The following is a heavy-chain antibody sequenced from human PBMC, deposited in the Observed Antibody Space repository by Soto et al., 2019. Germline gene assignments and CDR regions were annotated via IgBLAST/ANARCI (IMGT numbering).Heavy chain of an antibody. J-gene: IGHJ6*02. V-gene: IGHV1-69*19. CDR2: IIPIFGTA. CDR3: ARDRESARARGPGASLYYDPMDV. CDR1: GGDFKNYG. D-gene: IGHD3-10*01. Sequence: QVHLVQSGAEVKKPGSSVKVSCKASGGDFKNYGINWVRQAPGEGLDWMGGIIPIFGTANYAQKFQGRVTIIADEATGTAYMELSSLRSEETAGYYCARDRESARARGPGASLYYDPMDVWGQGTTVTVSS.